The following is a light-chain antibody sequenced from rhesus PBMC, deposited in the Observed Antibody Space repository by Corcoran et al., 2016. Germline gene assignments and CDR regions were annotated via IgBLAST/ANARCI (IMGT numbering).Light chain of an antibody. CDR3: QQHNSYPFT. CDR2: YAS. CDR1: QGISNY. V-gene: IGKV1S14*01. Sequence: DIQMTQSPSSLSASVGDTVTITCRASQGISNYLAWYQQKPGKAPKPLGYYASNLESGVPSRFSGSGAGTDFTLTLSSLQPEDFAIYYCQQHNSYPFTFDPGAKLDIQ. J-gene: IGKJ3*01.